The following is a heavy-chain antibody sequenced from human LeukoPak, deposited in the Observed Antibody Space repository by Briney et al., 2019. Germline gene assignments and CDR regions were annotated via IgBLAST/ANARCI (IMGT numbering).Heavy chain of an antibody. CDR1: GFTFTSSA. CDR2: IVVGSGNT. Sequence: SVKVSCKASGFTFTSSAVQWVRQARGQRLEWIGWIVVGSGNTNYAQKFQERDPIIRDMSTSTAYMELSSLRSEDTAVYYCVAGRGDTAMVEWGQGTLVTVSS. V-gene: IGHV1-58*01. J-gene: IGHJ4*02. CDR3: VAGRGDTAMVE. D-gene: IGHD5-18*01.